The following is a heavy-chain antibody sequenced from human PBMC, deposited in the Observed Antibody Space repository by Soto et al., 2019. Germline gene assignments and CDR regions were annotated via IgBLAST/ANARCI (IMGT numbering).Heavy chain of an antibody. CDR3: ARWELLSAADY. D-gene: IGHD1-26*01. CDR2: INHSGST. V-gene: IGHV4-34*01. CDR1: GGSFSGYY. Sequence: PSETLSLTCAGYGGSFSGYYWSWIRQPPGKGLEWIGEINHSGSTNYNPSLKSRVTISVDTSKNQFSLKLSSVTAEDTAVYYCARWELLSAADYWGQGTLVTVSS. J-gene: IGHJ4*02.